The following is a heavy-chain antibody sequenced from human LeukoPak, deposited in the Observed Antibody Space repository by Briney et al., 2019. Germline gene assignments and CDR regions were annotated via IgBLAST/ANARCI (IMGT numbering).Heavy chain of an antibody. J-gene: IGHJ4*02. Sequence: GGSLRLSCAASGFTVSSNYMSWVRQAPGKGLEWVSVIYGGGSTYYADSVKGRFTISRDNSKNTLYLQMNSLRAEDTAVYYCARDGVGATSFDYWGQGTLVTVSS. CDR1: GFTVSSNY. V-gene: IGHV3-53*01. CDR2: IYGGGST. D-gene: IGHD1-26*01. CDR3: ARDGVGATSFDY.